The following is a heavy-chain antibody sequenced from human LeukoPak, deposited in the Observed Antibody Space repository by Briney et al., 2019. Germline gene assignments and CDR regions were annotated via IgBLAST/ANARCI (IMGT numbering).Heavy chain of an antibody. CDR1: GGSLSSSSYY. Sequence: SETLSLTCTVSGGSLSSSSYYWGWLRQPPGKGLEWIGSIYYSGSTYYNPSLKSRVTISVDTSKNQFSLKLSSVTAADTAVYYCARHPRRYYYDSSGYEYYFDYWGQGTLVTVSS. V-gene: IGHV4-39*01. D-gene: IGHD3-22*01. CDR2: IYYSGST. CDR3: ARHPRRYYYDSSGYEYYFDY. J-gene: IGHJ4*02.